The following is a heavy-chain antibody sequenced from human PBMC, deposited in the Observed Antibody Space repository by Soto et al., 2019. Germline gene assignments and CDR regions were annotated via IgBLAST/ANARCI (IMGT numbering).Heavy chain of an antibody. Sequence: QGQLVQSGAEVKKPGASVKVSCKASGYTFTRYGISWVRQAPGQGLEWMGWISGYNGDTNYAQKFQGRVTMTIDTSTSTAYMELRSLTSDDTAVNYCAKNGHPPYYYYGMDVWGQGTTVTVSS. CDR3: AKNGHPPYYYYGMDV. CDR1: GYTFTRYG. CDR2: ISGYNGDT. V-gene: IGHV1-18*01. D-gene: IGHD2-8*01. J-gene: IGHJ6*02.